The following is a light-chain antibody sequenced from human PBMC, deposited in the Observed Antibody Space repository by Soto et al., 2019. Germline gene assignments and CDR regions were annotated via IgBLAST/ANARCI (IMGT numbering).Light chain of an antibody. CDR1: QSIKYN. CDR2: GAS. Sequence: EIVMTQSPATLSVSPGERATLSCRASQSIKYNLAWYQHKPGQAPRLLIYGASTRATAVPDRFSGSGSGTDFTLTITRLQSDDFAVYFCQQYSDWPITFGKGTRLEIK. J-gene: IGKJ5*01. V-gene: IGKV3-15*01. CDR3: QQYSDWPIT.